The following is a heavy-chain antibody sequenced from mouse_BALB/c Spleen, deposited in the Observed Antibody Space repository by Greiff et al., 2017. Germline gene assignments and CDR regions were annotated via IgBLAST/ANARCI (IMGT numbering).Heavy chain of an antibody. CDR3: TRYDYDGYAMDY. Sequence: EVQLQQSGTVLARPGASVKMSCKASGYSFTSYWMHWVKQRPGQGLEWIGAIYPGNSDTSYNQKFKGKAKLTAVTSASTAYMELSSLTNEDSAVYYCTRYDYDGYAMDYWGQGTAVTVSS. D-gene: IGHD2-4*01. CDR1: GYSFTSYW. J-gene: IGHJ4*01. V-gene: IGHV1-5*01. CDR2: IYPGNSDT.